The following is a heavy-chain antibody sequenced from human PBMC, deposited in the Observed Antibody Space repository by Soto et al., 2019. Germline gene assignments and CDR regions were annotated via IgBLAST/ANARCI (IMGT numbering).Heavy chain of an antibody. J-gene: IGHJ4*02. CDR3: AREGYDYIWGSYRPLDY. CDR2: ISAYNGNT. D-gene: IGHD3-16*02. CDR1: GYTFTSYG. V-gene: IGHV1-18*01. Sequence: ASVKVSCKASGYTFTSYGISWVRQAPGQGLEWMGWISAYNGNTNYAQKLQGRVTMTTDTSTSTAYMELRSLRSDDTAVYYCAREGYDYIWGSYRPLDYWGQGTLVTVSS.